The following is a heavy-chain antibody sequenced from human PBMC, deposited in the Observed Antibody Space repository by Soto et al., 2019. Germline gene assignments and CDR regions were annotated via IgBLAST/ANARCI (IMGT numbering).Heavy chain of an antibody. CDR1: GYTFSDYT. Sequence: ASVKVSCKASGYTFSDYTIQWVRRAPGRRLEWMGWINTGNRNTRYSQTFQDRVTITSDTSASTAYMELFSLRSEDTAVYYCARGGYPSRYYYYMDVWGEGTTVTVSS. D-gene: IGHD3-22*01. V-gene: IGHV1-3*04. CDR3: ARGGYPSRYYYYMDV. CDR2: INTGNRNT. J-gene: IGHJ6*03.